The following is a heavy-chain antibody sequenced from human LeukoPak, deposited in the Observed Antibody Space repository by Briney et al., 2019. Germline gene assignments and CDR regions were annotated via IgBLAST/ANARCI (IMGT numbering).Heavy chain of an antibody. CDR1: GGSISSGDYY. CDR2: IYYSGST. V-gene: IGHV4-30-4*08. CDR3: ASLGYTSGHWFDP. Sequence: SETLSLTCTVSGGSISSGDYYWSWIRQHPGKGLEWIGYIYYSGSTYYNPSLKSRITISVDTSKNQFSLKLSSVTAADTAVYYCASLGYTSGHWFDPWGQGTLVTVSS. J-gene: IGHJ5*02. D-gene: IGHD6-19*01.